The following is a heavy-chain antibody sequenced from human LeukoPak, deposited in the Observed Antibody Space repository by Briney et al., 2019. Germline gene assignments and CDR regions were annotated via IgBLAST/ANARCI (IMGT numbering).Heavy chain of an antibody. CDR2: ISSSGSTI. CDR3: ARDGHPVYDFWSGYYKPFDY. D-gene: IGHD3-3*01. CDR1: GFTVSSNY. J-gene: IGHJ4*02. Sequence: GGSLRLSCAASGFTVSSNYMSWIRQAPGKGLEWVSYISSSGSTIYYADSVKGRFTISRDNAKNTLYLQMNSLRAEDTAVYYCARDGHPVYDFWSGYYKPFDYWGQGTLVTVSS. V-gene: IGHV3-11*04.